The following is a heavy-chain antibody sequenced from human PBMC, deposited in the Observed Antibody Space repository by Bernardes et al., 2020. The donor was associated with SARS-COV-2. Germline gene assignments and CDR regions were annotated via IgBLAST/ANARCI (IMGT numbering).Heavy chain of an antibody. J-gene: IGHJ6*04. V-gene: IGHV4-34*01. CDR2: IHHSGST. Sequence: SETLSLTCAVYGGSLSPYKWTWIRQTPGKGLEWLGDIHHSGSTTYNPSLKSRVTISLDTSKNQFSLNLRSVTAADTAVYYCTRGGRRVIVKAVTSPATLMDVWGKGTTVTVSA. D-gene: IGHD2-21*01. CDR1: GGSLSPYK. CDR3: TRGGRRVIVKAVTSPATLMDV.